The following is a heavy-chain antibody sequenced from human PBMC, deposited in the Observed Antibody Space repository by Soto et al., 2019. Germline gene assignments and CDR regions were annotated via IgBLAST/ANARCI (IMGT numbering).Heavy chain of an antibody. CDR1: GGSIISGY. V-gene: IGHV4-59*01. Sequence: SETLSLTCTVSGGSIISGYWSWIRQPPGKGLEWIGYISYSGNTNYNPALKSRVTMSVDTPKNQFSLRLSSVTTADTAVYYCAGLRGYAGSPIDYWGQGTLVTVSS. CDR3: AGLRGYAGSPIDY. CDR2: ISYSGNT. J-gene: IGHJ4*02. D-gene: IGHD2-15*01.